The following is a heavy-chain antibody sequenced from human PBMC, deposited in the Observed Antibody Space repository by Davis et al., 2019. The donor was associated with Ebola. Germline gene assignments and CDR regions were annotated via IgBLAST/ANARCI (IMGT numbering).Heavy chain of an antibody. D-gene: IGHD5-12*01. Sequence: GESLKISCAASGFTFSDYYMSWIRQAPGKGLEWVSYISSSSSYTNYADSVKGRFTISRDNAKNSLYLQMNSLRAEDTAVYYCARADNGYDYYYYYGMDVWGQGTTVTVSS. CDR3: ARADNGYDYYYYYGMDV. J-gene: IGHJ6*02. V-gene: IGHV3-11*06. CDR2: ISSSSSYT. CDR1: GFTFSDYY.